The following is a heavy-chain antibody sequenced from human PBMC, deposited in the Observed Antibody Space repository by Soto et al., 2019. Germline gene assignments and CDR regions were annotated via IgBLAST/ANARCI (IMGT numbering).Heavy chain of an antibody. Sequence: QVQLVESGGGVVQPGRSLRLSCEASGFVFSSYGMHWARQAPGKGLEWVALISYDGSDEYYADSVRGRFTISGDNPKNTLYLQMNSLRTEDTAVYYCAALTVFGVPKDYWGQGTLVTVSS. CDR1: GFVFSSYG. CDR3: AALTVFGVPKDY. J-gene: IGHJ4*02. D-gene: IGHD3-3*01. CDR2: ISYDGSDE. V-gene: IGHV3-30*03.